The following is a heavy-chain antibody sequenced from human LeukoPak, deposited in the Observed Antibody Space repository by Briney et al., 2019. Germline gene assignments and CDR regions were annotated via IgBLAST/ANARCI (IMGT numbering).Heavy chain of an antibody. D-gene: IGHD6-13*01. CDR3: ARGYSSSWYGYYYYYYMDV. CDR1: GFTFSSYW. Sequence: GGSLRLSCAASGFTFSSYWMSWVRQAPGKGLEWVANIKQDGSEKYYVDSVKGRFTIPRDNAKNSLYLQMNSLRAEDTAVYYCARGYSSSWYGYYYYYYMDVWGKGTTVTVSS. J-gene: IGHJ6*03. CDR2: IKQDGSEK. V-gene: IGHV3-7*01.